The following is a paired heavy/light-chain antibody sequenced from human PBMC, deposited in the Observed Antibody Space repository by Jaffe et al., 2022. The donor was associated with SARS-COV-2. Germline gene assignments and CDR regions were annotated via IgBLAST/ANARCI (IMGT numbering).Heavy chain of an antibody. CDR2: ISSSGSTI. J-gene: IGHJ6*02. V-gene: IGHV3-11*01. Sequence: QVQLVESGGGLVKPGGSLRLSCAASGFTFSDYYMSWIRQAPGKGLEWVSYISSSGSTIYYADSVKGRFTISRDNAKNSLYLQMNSLRAEDTAVYYCARDEMVRGVMYYYGMDVWGQGTTVTVSS. CDR3: ARDEMVRGVMYYYGMDV. D-gene: IGHD3-10*01. CDR1: GFTFSDYY.
Light chain of an antibody. CDR2: QDS. V-gene: IGLV3-1*01. CDR3: QAWDPARV. CDR1: KLGDKY. Sequence: SYELTQPPSVSVSPGQTASITCSGDKLGDKYACWYQQKPGQSPVLVIYQDSKRPSGIPERFSGSNSGNTATLTISGTQAMDEADYYCQAWDPARVFGGGTKLTVL. J-gene: IGLJ2*01.